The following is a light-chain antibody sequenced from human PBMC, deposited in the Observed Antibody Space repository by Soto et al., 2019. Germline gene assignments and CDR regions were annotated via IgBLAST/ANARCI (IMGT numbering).Light chain of an antibody. CDR3: QHYFTYLGT. V-gene: IGKV1-5*03. J-gene: IGKJ1*01. Sequence: DSQMIQSPSTLSASVGDRVTITCRASQTISSWLAWYQQKPGKAPKLLISKASNLESGVPSRFSGSGSGTEFTLTISSLQPDDSATYYYQHYFTYLGTFGQETKVDIK. CDR2: KAS. CDR1: QTISSW.